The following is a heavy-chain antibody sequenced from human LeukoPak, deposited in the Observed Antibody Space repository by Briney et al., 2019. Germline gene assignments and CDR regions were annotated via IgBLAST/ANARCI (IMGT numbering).Heavy chain of an antibody. D-gene: IGHD6-13*01. CDR1: GYSFTSSW. CDR2: IYPGDSDT. J-gene: IGHJ4*02. Sequence: GESLKISCQGSGYSFTSSWIGWVRQMPGKGLGWVGIIYPGDSDTRYSPSFQGQVTLTSDKSISTAYLLWSSLKTSDTAMYYCAKYSGPYNSSWVDYWGQGTLVTVSS. V-gene: IGHV5-51*01. CDR3: AKYSGPYNSSWVDY.